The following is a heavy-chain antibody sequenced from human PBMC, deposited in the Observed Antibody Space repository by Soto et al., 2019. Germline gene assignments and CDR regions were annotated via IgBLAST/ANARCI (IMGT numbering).Heavy chain of an antibody. CDR3: ARPRYCSGGNCFLYGMDV. V-gene: IGHV3-11*05. CDR2: ISSSSHYS. Sequence: QVQLVESGGGFVKPGGSLRLPCAASGFTFSDYYMSWIRQAPGKGLEWVSHISSSSHYSNYAVSVKGRFTISRDNAKNSLYLQMNSLRAEDTAVYYCARPRYCSGGNCFLYGMDVWGQGTTVTVSS. D-gene: IGHD2-15*01. CDR1: GFTFSDYY. J-gene: IGHJ6*02.